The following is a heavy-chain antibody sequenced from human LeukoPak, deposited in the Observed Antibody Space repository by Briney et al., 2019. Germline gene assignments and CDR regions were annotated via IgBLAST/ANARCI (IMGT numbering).Heavy chain of an antibody. V-gene: IGHV4-34*01. D-gene: IGHD6-13*01. CDR3: ARESIAAAGTPLDY. CDR2: INHSGST. CDR1: GGSFSGYY. Sequence: SSETLSLTCAVYGGSFSGYYGSWIRQPPGKGLEWIGEINHSGSTNYNPSLKSRVTISVDTSKNQFSLKLSSVTAADTAVYYCARESIAAAGTPLDYWGQRTLVTVSS. J-gene: IGHJ4*02.